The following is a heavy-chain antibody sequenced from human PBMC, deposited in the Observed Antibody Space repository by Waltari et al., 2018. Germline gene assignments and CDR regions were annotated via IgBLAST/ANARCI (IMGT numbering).Heavy chain of an antibody. CDR3: ANNPYCANGRCLREFDY. D-gene: IGHD2-8*01. CDR1: VFTLSHYG. J-gene: IGHJ4*02. CDR2: LHYAGHDS. V-gene: IGHV3-30*02. Sequence: QVQFVESGGRVFQHGGSLRLSCTASVFTLSHYGMPLVRQAPGKGLESVAFLHYAGHDSFYADSVKGRFIISRDSSTNTLYLVMNSLRPEDTAVYYCANNPYCANGRCLREFDYWGRGTLVTVSS.